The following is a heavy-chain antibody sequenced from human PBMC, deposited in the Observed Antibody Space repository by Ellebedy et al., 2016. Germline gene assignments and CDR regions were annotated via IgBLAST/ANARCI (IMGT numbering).Heavy chain of an antibody. CDR3: ARSDTYSSSWYDVFGP. CDR2: TYYRSKWYN. V-gene: IGHV6-1*01. CDR1: GDSVSSNSAA. Sequence: SETLSLTXAISGDSVSSNSAAWNWIRQSPPRGLEWLGRTYYRSKWYNDYAVSVKSRITINPDTSKNQFSLKLSSVTAADTAVYYCARSDTYSSSWYDVFGPWGQGTLVTVSS. D-gene: IGHD6-13*01. J-gene: IGHJ5*02.